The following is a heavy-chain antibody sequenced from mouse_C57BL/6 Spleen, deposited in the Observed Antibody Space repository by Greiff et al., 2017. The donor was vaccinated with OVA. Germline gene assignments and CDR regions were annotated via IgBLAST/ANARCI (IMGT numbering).Heavy chain of an antibody. D-gene: IGHD2-5*01. J-gene: IGHJ3*01. V-gene: IGHV5-9-1*02. CDR3: TREEAYYSNLAWFAY. CDR1: GFTFSSYA. Sequence: EVQVVESGEGLVKPGGSLKLSCAASGFTFSSYAMSWVRQTPEKRLEWVAYISSGGDYIYYADTVKGRFTISRDNARNTLYLQMSSLKSEDTAMYYCTREEAYYSNLAWFAYWGQGTLVTVSA. CDR2: ISSGGDYI.